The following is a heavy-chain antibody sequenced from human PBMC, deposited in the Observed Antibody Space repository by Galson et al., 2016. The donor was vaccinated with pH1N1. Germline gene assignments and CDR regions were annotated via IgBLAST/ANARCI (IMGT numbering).Heavy chain of an antibody. Sequence: TLSLTCTVSGGSITSDGNYWSWIRQHPGKGLEWIGYIHYSGSTYYNPSLKSRVTISIDTSKSHFSLNLSSVTAADTAVYYCARGDFVVGEGWYNGFDVWGHGTTVTVSS. CDR3: ARGDFVVGEGWYNGFDV. J-gene: IGHJ6*02. CDR2: IHYSGST. V-gene: IGHV4-31*03. CDR1: GGSITSDGNY. D-gene: IGHD2-15*01.